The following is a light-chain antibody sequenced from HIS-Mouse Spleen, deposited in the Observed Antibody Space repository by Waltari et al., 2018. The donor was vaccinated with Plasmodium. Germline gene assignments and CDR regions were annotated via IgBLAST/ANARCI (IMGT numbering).Light chain of an antibody. V-gene: IGLV3-10*01. Sequence: SYELTQPPSVSVSPGQTARITCSGDALQKKYAYWYQQKSGQAPVLFIYEDSKRPSGIPERFSGSSSGTMATLTISGAQVEDEADYYCYSTDSSGNHRVFGGGTKLTVL. CDR2: EDS. J-gene: IGLJ3*02. CDR1: ALQKKY. CDR3: YSTDSSGNHRV.